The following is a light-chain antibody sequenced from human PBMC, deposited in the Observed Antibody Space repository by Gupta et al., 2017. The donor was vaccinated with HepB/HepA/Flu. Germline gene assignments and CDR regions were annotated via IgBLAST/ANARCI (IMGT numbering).Light chain of an antibody. CDR1: SSNVGRDN. J-gene: IGLJ1*01. Sequence: QPVLTQPPSASGTHGQRVAISCSGSSSNVGRDNVYWYRQLPGTAPKLLIYNDDRRPSGVPDRFSGSKSGTSASLAISGLRSEDEADYYCAAWDNSLSAYVFGTGTGVTVL. V-gene: IGLV1-47*02. CDR3: AAWDNSLSAYV. CDR2: NDD.